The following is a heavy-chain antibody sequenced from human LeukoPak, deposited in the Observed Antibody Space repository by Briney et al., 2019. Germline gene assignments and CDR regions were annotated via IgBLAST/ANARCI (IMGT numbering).Heavy chain of an antibody. D-gene: IGHD5-12*01. CDR1: GGTFSSYA. CDR3: ASVGGYDVGYDY. CDR2: IIPVFGTS. J-gene: IGHJ4*02. V-gene: IGHV1-69*06. Sequence: GASVKVSCKASGGTFSSYAISWVRQAPGQGLEWMGGIIPVFGTSNYAQKFQGRVTITADKSTSTAYMELSSLRSEDTAVYYCASVGGYDVGYDYWGQGTLVTVSS.